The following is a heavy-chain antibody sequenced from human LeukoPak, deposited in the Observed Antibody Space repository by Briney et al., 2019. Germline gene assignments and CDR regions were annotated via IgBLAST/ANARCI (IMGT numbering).Heavy chain of an antibody. V-gene: IGHV1-69*13. CDR2: IIPIFGTA. J-gene: IGHJ3*02. Sequence: SVKVSCKASGGTFSSYAISWVRQAPGQGLEWMRGIIPIFGTANYAQKFQGRVTITADESTSTAYMELSSLRSEDTAVYYCARDSRVGSRSFDIWGQGTMVTVSS. CDR3: ARDSRVGSRSFDI. CDR1: GGTFSSYA. D-gene: IGHD1-26*01.